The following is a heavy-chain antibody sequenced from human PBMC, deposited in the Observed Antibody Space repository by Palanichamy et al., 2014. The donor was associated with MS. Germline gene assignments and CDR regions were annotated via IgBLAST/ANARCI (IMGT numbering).Heavy chain of an antibody. D-gene: IGHD3-3*01. CDR2: IYWDDDR. Sequence: QITLKESGPTLVKPTQTLTLTCTLSGVSLTTGGVAVGWIRQPPGKALEWLALIYWDDDRRYNPSLKTRLTITKDTSKSQVVLTMTNMDPVDSATYYCALFSADFWSGYYEFYHSFGTDVWGQGTTVTVSS. CDR1: GVSLTTGGVA. V-gene: IGHV2-5*02. J-gene: IGHJ6*02. CDR3: ALFSADFWSGYYEFYHSFGTDV.